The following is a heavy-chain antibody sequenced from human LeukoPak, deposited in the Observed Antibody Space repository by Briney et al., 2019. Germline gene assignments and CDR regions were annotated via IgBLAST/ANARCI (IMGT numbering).Heavy chain of an antibody. CDR3: AKDKVTIFGVVTYFDY. J-gene: IGHJ4*02. V-gene: IGHV3-23*01. CDR1: GFTFSSYA. D-gene: IGHD3-3*01. Sequence: PGGSLRLSCAASGFTFSSYAMSWVRQAPGKGLEWVSAISGSGGRTYYAHSVQRRFTISRDNSNNTLYLQMNSLRAEDTAVYYCAKDKVTIFGVVTYFDYWGQGTLVPVSS. CDR2: ISGSGGRT.